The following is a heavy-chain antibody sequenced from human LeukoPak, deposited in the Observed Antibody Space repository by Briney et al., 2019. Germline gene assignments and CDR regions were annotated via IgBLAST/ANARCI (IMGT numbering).Heavy chain of an antibody. J-gene: IGHJ6*04. Sequence: PSETLSLTCTVSGGSISSYYWSWIRQPPGKGLEWIGYIYYSGSTNYNPSLKSRVTISVDTSKNQFSLKLSSVTAADTAVYYCARHDLTGRAYMDVWGKGTTVTVSS. CDR1: GGSISSYY. CDR2: IYYSGST. V-gene: IGHV4-59*08. CDR3: ARHDLTGRAYMDV. D-gene: IGHD3-10*01.